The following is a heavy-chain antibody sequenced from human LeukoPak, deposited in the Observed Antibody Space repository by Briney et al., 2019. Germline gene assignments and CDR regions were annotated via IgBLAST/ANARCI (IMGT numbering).Heavy chain of an antibody. Sequence: SETLRLSCTVSGGSISGYYLSWIRQPAGKGLEWIGRIYSSGSTKNNPAPERGVTTSVDTSKNQLSLKLSSVTAADTAVYYCARDPSFSSGWFDYWGQGTLVTVSS. CDR2: IYSSGST. CDR1: GGSISGYY. D-gene: IGHD6-19*01. V-gene: IGHV4-4*07. J-gene: IGHJ4*02. CDR3: ARDPSFSSGWFDY.